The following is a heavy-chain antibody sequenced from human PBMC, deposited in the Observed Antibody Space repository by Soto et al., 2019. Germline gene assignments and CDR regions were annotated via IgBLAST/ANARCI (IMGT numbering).Heavy chain of an antibody. V-gene: IGHV1-69*01. CDR2: IIPIFGTA. J-gene: IGHJ4*02. Sequence: SVKVSCKASGGTFSSYAISWVRQAPGQGLEWMGGIIPIFGTANYAQKFQGRVTITADESTSTAYMELSSLRSEDTAVYYCARVAIAVAGLSFDYWGQGALVTVSS. D-gene: IGHD6-19*01. CDR3: ARVAIAVAGLSFDY. CDR1: GGTFSSYA.